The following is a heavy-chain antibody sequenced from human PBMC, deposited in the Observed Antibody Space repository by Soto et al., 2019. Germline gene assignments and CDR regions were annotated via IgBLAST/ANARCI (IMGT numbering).Heavy chain of an antibody. CDR2: INAGNGNT. D-gene: IGHD3-10*01. Sequence: ASVKVSCKASGYTFTSYAMHWVRQAPGQGLEWMGWINAGNGNTKYSQKFQGRVTITRDTSASTAYMELSRLRSEDTAVYYCASVLLWFGELEPPSYESHDYWGQGTRVTVSS. CDR3: ASVLLWFGELEPPSYESHDY. V-gene: IGHV1-3*01. CDR1: GYTFTSYA. J-gene: IGHJ4*02.